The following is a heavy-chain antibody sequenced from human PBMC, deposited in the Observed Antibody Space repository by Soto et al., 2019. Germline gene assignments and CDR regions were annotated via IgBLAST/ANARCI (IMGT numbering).Heavy chain of an antibody. CDR3: ARAFPDYSTNNWFDP. CDR2: ITATGGTT. V-gene: IGHV3-23*01. J-gene: IGHJ5*02. D-gene: IGHD6-13*01. Sequence: GESLRLSCAASGFTFSTYAMSWVRLAPGRGLERVSTITATGGTTYYRDSVRGRFTISRDNSKSTLDLQMNSLRVEDTAVYYCARAFPDYSTNNWFDPWGQARVVTVSS. CDR1: GFTFSTYA.